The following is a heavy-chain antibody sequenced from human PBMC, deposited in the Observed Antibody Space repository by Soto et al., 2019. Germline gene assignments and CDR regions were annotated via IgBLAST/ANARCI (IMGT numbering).Heavy chain of an antibody. J-gene: IGHJ6*02. V-gene: IGHV1-8*01. CDR3: ERGRRVRGVLKGGGYYYGMYV. CDR1: GYTFTSYD. Sequence: QVQLVQSGAEVKKPGASVKVSCKASGYTFTSYDINWVRQATGQGLEWMGWMNPNSGNTGYAQKFQGRVTMTRNTSISTAYMEMSSQRSEDTAVYYCERGRRVRGVLKGGGYYYGMYVLGQGTTVTVSS. D-gene: IGHD3-10*01. CDR2: MNPNSGNT.